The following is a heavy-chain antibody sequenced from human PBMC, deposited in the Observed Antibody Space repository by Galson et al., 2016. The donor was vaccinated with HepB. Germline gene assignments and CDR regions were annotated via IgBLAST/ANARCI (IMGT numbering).Heavy chain of an antibody. D-gene: IGHD3-3*01. CDR3: TRDPRLGDY. J-gene: IGHJ4*02. CDR2: IRTTGFFT. Sequence: SLRLSCAGSGFTFSDHYMTWIRQAPGKGLEVLAYIRTTGFFTNYADSVKGRFTISRDNAKNSVYLQMNSLRPRDTAVYYCTRDPRLGDYWCQGTLVTVSS. V-gene: IGHV3-11*06. CDR1: GFTFSDHY.